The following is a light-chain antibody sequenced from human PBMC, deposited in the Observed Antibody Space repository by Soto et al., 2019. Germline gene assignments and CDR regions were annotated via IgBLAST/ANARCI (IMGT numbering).Light chain of an antibody. J-gene: IGLJ1*01. CDR3: QTWGTGTNYV. Sequence: QLVLTQSPSASASLGASVKLTCTLSSGHSSYAIAWHQQQPEKGPRYLMKLNSDGSHRKGDGIPDRFSGSSSGAERYLTISSLQSEDEADYYCQTWGTGTNYVFGTGTKLTVL. CDR1: SGHSSYA. V-gene: IGLV4-69*01. CDR2: LNSDGSH.